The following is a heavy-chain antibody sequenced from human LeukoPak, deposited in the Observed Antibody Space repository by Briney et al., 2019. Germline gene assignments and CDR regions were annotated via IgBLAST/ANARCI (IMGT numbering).Heavy chain of an antibody. V-gene: IGHV3-48*03. CDR1: GFTFGYYE. CDR3: ARDLAGYCSGGSCIVDY. Sequence: GVSLRLSCAASGFTFGYYEMNWVRQAPGKGLEWVSYISSSGSSVYYADSVKGRFTISRDNAKDSLYLQMNSLRAEDTAVYYCARDLAGYCSGGSCIVDYWGQGTLVTVSS. D-gene: IGHD2-15*01. CDR2: ISSSGSSV. J-gene: IGHJ4*01.